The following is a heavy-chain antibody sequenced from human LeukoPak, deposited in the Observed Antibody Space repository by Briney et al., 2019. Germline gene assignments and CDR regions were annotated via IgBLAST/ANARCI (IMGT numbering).Heavy chain of an antibody. CDR3: ARDDERILYRYWFDP. J-gene: IGHJ5*02. Sequence: PGGSLRLSCAASGFNYSSYTMNWVRQAPGMGLEWLSYISASRDITYYADSVKGRFTISRDNAKNSLYLQMNSLRAEDTAVYYCARDDERILYRYWFDPWGQGTLVTVSS. CDR1: GFNYSSYT. V-gene: IGHV3-48*01. CDR2: ISASRDIT. D-gene: IGHD2-15*01.